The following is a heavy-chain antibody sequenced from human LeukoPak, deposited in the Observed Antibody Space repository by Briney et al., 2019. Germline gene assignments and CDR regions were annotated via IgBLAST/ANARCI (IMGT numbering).Heavy chain of an antibody. Sequence: PSETLSLTCGVSGGSINSYYWGWVRQPAGKGLEWIGRIYTIGTTHYSPSLKSRLTMSIDTSKNQFSLKLRSVAAADTAVYYCGRQVYTASYYFVDYWSQGTLITVSS. D-gene: IGHD3-10*01. CDR2: IYTIGTT. V-gene: IGHV4-59*10. J-gene: IGHJ4*02. CDR1: GGSINSYY. CDR3: GRQVYTASYYFVDY.